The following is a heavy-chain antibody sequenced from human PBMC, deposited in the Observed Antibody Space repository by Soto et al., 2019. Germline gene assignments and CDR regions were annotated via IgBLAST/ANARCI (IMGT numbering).Heavy chain of an antibody. Sequence: GGSLTLSCAASGFPFSDFWMSWVRQAPGKGLEWVATIKPDGSEHYYVDSVKGRFTIFRDNAKNSLYLQLNSLRADDTAIYYCARESRSAFDYWVQGTLVTVSS. CDR3: ARESRSAFDY. V-gene: IGHV3-7*01. CDR1: GFPFSDFW. D-gene: IGHD6-19*01. CDR2: IKPDGSEH. J-gene: IGHJ4*02.